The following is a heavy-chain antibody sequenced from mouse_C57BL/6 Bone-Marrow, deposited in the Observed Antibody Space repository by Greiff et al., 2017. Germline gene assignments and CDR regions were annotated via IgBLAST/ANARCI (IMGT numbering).Heavy chain of an antibody. CDR3: ARGTYYSNYKFAY. J-gene: IGHJ3*01. V-gene: IGHV1-69*01. D-gene: IGHD2-5*01. CDR1: GYTFTSYW. CDR2: IDPSDSYT. Sequence: VQLQQPGAELVMPGASVKLSCKASGYTFTSYWMHWVKQRPGQGLAWIGEIDPSDSYTNYNQQFKGKSTLTVDKSSSTAYMQLSSLTSEDSAVYYSARGTYYSNYKFAYWGQGTLVTVSA.